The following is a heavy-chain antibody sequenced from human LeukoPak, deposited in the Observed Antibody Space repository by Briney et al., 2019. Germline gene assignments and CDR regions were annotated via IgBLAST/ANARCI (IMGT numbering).Heavy chain of an antibody. J-gene: IGHJ4*02. Sequence: SGGSLRLSCAASGFTFSSYSMNWVRQAPGKGLEWVSSISSSSSYIYYADSVKGRFTISRDNAKNSLYLQMNSLRAEDTAVYYCARDRVDIVATDWGQGTLVTVSS. V-gene: IGHV3-21*01. CDR3: ARDRVDIVATD. CDR1: GFTFSSYS. CDR2: ISSSSSYI. D-gene: IGHD5-12*01.